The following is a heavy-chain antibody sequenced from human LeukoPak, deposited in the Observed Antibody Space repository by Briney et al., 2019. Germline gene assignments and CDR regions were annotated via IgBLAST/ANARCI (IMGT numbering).Heavy chain of an antibody. CDR3: ARDYTLTVGTTSYFQH. J-gene: IGHJ1*01. V-gene: IGHV7-4-1*01. Sequence: ASVKVSCTASGYTFTSYAMNWVRQAPGQGLEWMGWINTNTGNPTYAQGFTGRFVFSLDTSVSTAYLQIRSLKAEDSAVYYCARDYTLTVGTTSYFQHWGQGTRVTVSS. CDR2: INTNTGNP. CDR1: GYTFTSYA. D-gene: IGHD1-7*01.